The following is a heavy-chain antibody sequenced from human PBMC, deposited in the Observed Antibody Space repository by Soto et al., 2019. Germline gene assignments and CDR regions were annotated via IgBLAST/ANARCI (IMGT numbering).Heavy chain of an antibody. Sequence: QVQLVESGGGVVQPGRSLRLSCAASGFTFSSYGMHWVRQAPGKGLEWVAVIWYDGSNKYYADSVKGRFTISKNNSKNTLYLQMNSPRAENTAVYYCARDRNKGPRYSNGWHDWGQGTLVTVSS. CDR2: IWYDGSNK. J-gene: IGHJ4*02. D-gene: IGHD6-19*01. CDR3: ARDRNKGPRYSNGWHD. CDR1: GFTFSSYG. V-gene: IGHV3-33*01.